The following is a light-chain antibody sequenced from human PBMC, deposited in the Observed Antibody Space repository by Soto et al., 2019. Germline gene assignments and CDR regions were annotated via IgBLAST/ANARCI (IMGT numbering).Light chain of an antibody. V-gene: IGKV3-11*01. CDR2: GAS. CDR1: QTITTS. J-gene: IGKJ5*01. Sequence: EMVLTQSPATLSLSPGERATRSCGASQTITTSLAWYQQKPGQPPRLLIYGASNRATGIPARFSGSGSGTDFTLTISNLEPEDFAAYYCQQRSNWPANFGQGTRLEIK. CDR3: QQRSNWPAN.